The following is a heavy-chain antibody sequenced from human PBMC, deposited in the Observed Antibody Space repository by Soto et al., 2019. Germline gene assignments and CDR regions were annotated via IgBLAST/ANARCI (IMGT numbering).Heavy chain of an antibody. D-gene: IGHD3-10*01. Sequence: ASVKVSCKASGYTFTSYGISWVRQAPGQGLEWMGWISGYNGDTNYAQKFQGRVTMTTDTSASTAYMELRSLRFDDTAVYYCACNYLYYYGSRNTNYYGMDVWGQGTTVTVSS. J-gene: IGHJ6*02. CDR1: GYTFTSYG. CDR2: ISGYNGDT. CDR3: ACNYLYYYGSRNTNYYGMDV. V-gene: IGHV1-18*01.